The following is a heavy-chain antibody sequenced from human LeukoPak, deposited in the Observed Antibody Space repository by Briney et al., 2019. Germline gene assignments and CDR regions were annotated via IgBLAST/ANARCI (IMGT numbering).Heavy chain of an antibody. CDR2: ISWDGGST. Sequence: GGSLRLSCAASGFTFDDYAMHWVRQAPGKGLEWVSLISWDGGSTYYADSVKGRFTISRDNSKNTLYLQMNSLRAEDTAVYYCAKDFYFRLYYDSSGYYFDYWGQGTLVTVSS. V-gene: IGHV3-43D*03. CDR3: AKDFYFRLYYDSSGYYFDY. D-gene: IGHD3-22*01. CDR1: GFTFDDYA. J-gene: IGHJ4*02.